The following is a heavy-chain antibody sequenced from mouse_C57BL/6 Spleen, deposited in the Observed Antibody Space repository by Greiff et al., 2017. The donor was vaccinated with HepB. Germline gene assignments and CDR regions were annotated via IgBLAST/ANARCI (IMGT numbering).Heavy chain of an antibody. CDR1: GYTFTSYT. J-gene: IGHJ4*01. V-gene: IGHV1-4*01. CDR2: INPSSGYT. Sequence: VQLQQSGAELARPGASVKMSCKASGYTFTSYTMHWVKQRPGQGLEWIGYINPSSGYTKYNQKFKDKATLTADKSSSTAYMQLSSLTSEDSAVYYCARLMPYYYGSSYDAMDYWGQGTSVTVSS. CDR3: ARLMPYYYGSSYDAMDY. D-gene: IGHD1-1*01.